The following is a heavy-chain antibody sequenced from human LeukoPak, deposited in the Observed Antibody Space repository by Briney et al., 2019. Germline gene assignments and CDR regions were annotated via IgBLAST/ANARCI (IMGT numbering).Heavy chain of an antibody. J-gene: IGHJ4*02. D-gene: IGHD3-22*01. CDR1: GGSISRGDYY. CDR3: AREVDDSSGYRYFDY. V-gene: IGHV4-30-4*01. CDR2: IYYSGST. Sequence: PSETLSLTCTVSGGSISRGDYYWSWIRQPPGKGLEWIGYIYYSGSTYHNPSLKSRVTISVDTSKNQFSLKLSSVTAADTAVYYCAREVDDSSGYRYFDYWGQGTLVTVSS.